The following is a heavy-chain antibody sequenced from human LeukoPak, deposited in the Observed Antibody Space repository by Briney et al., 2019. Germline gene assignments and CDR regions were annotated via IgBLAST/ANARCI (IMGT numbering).Heavy chain of an antibody. D-gene: IGHD2-21*02. CDR1: GGSISSSSYY. CDR3: ARRRLLTAPAFDI. J-gene: IGHJ3*02. V-gene: IGHV4-39*07. Sequence: PSETLSLTCTVSGGSISSSSYYWGWIRQPPGKGLEWIGSIYYSGSTNYNPSLKSRVTISVDTSKNQFSLKLSSVTAADTAVYYCARRRLLTAPAFDIWGQGTMVTVSS. CDR2: IYYSGST.